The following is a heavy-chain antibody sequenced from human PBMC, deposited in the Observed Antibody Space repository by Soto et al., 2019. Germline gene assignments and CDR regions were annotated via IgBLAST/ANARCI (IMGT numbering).Heavy chain of an antibody. CDR2: FSSGSIYI. V-gene: IGHV3-21*01. Sequence: VGSLRLSCAASGFTFSSYSINWVRQAPGKGLEWVSSFSSGSIYIYYADSVKGRFTISRDNAKNSLYLQMNSLRAEDTAVYYCARERGYTYGDAFDIWGQGTMVTVSS. CDR3: ARERGYTYGDAFDI. CDR1: GFTFSSYS. D-gene: IGHD5-18*01. J-gene: IGHJ3*02.